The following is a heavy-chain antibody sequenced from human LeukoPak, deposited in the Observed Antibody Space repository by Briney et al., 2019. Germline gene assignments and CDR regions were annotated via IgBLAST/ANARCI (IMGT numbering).Heavy chain of an antibody. CDR3: ATEIVGYGDVNYFDS. CDR2: FAPGDGET. Sequence: ASVKVSCKISGYTLTEVSMHWVRQAPGKGVEWMGGFAPGDGETIYAQNFQGRLIVTEDTSTDTAYMELSSLRSDDTAVYYCATEIVGYGDVNYFDSWGQGTLVTVSS. CDR1: GYTLTEVS. D-gene: IGHD4-17*01. J-gene: IGHJ4*02. V-gene: IGHV1-24*01.